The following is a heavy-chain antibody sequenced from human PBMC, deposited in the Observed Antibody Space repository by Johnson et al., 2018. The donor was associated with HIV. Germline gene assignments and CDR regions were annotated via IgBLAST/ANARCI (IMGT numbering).Heavy chain of an antibody. CDR1: GFTFSSYA. V-gene: IGHV3-30*04. CDR2: ISYDGSNK. J-gene: IGHJ3*02. CDR3: AREVHIVVVSSFRWAFDI. Sequence: QVQLVESGGGVVQPGRSLRLSCAASGFTFSSYAMHWVRQAPGKGLEWVAVISYDGSNKYYADSVTGRFTISRDNSKNTLYLQMNSLRAEDTAVYYCAREVHIVVVSSFRWAFDIWGQGTLVTVSS. D-gene: IGHD2-21*01.